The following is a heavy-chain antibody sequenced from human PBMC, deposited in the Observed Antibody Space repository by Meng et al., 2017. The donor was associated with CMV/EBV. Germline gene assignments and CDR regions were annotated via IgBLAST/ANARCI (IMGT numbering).Heavy chain of an antibody. D-gene: IGHD5-24*01. J-gene: IGHJ4*02. CDR1: GGSFSGYY. V-gene: IGHV4-34*01. Sequence: SETLSLTCAVYGGSFSGYYWSWIRQPPGKGLEWIGEINHSGSTNYNPSLKSRVTISVDTSKNQFSLKLNSVTAADTAVYYCAGGQRFRSFDYWGQGTLVTVSS. CDR2: INHSGST. CDR3: AGGQRFRSFDY.